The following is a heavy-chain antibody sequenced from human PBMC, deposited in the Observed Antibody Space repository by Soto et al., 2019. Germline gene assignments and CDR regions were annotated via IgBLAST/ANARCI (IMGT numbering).Heavy chain of an antibody. Sequence: KPSETLSLTCTVSGGSISISSYYWGCWRQPAGKGLEWIGAISYGGSTYHNPSLRSRVTISVDTSKSQFSLDLTSVTAADTAVYYCARHRRETGTYAQPLDYWGQGTLVTVSS. CDR3: ARHRRETGTYAQPLDY. J-gene: IGHJ4*02. V-gene: IGHV4-39*01. CDR1: GGSISISSYY. CDR2: ISYGGST. D-gene: IGHD1-1*01.